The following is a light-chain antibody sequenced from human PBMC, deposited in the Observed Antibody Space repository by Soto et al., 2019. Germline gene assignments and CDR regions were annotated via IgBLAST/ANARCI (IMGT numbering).Light chain of an antibody. Sequence: QSVLTQPASVSGSPGQSITISCTGTSSDVGAYNYVSWFQQHPGKAPKLMIYEVSNRPSGVSYRFSGSKSGNTASLTISGLQAEDEADYYCSSYTSSSTGVFGTGTKVTVL. CDR1: SSDVGAYNY. CDR2: EVS. V-gene: IGLV2-14*01. J-gene: IGLJ1*01. CDR3: SSYTSSSTGV.